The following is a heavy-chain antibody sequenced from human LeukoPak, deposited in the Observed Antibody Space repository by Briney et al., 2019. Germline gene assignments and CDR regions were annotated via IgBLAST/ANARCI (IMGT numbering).Heavy chain of an antibody. V-gene: IGHV1-3*03. J-gene: IGHJ3*02. CDR1: GDTFTNYA. CDR3: ARGRARKHYYGSGTFYNREDDAFDI. D-gene: IGHD3-10*01. Sequence: ASVKVSCKASGDTFTNYAMHWVRQAPGQRLEWMGWINGGIGKTKYSQEFQDRVTITRDTSASTAYMELRSLRSDDMAVYYCARGRARKHYYGSGTFYNREDDAFDIWGQGTMVTVSS. CDR2: INGGIGKT.